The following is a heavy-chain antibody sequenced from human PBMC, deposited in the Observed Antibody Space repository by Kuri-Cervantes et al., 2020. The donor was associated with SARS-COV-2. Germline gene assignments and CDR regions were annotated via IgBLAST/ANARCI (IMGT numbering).Heavy chain of an antibody. CDR2: ISSSSSYI. Sequence: GGSLRLSCAASGFTFSSYSMNWVRQAPGKGLEWVSSISSSSSYIYYADSVKGRFTISRDNAKNSLYLQINSLRAEDTGVYYFARDLAAAGMDFWGQGTTVTVSS. J-gene: IGHJ6*02. V-gene: IGHV3-21*01. CDR1: GFTFSSYS. CDR3: ARDLAAAGMDF. D-gene: IGHD6-13*01.